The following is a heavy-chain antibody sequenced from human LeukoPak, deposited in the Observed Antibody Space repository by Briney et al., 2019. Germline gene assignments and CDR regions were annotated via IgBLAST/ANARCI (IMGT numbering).Heavy chain of an antibody. CDR3: ARAIGCSSTSCRNDY. J-gene: IGHJ4*02. CDR2: INHSGST. V-gene: IGHV4-38-2*01. D-gene: IGHD2-2*01. Sequence: PSETLSLTCAVSGYSISSGYYWGWIRQPPGKGLEWIGEINHSGSTNYNPSLKSRVTISVDTSKNQFSLKLSSVTAADTAVYYCARAIGCSSTSCRNDYWGQGTLVTVSS. CDR1: GYSISSGYY.